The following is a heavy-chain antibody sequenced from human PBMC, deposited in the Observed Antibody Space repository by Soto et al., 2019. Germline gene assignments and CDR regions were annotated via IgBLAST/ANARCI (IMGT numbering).Heavy chain of an antibody. CDR3: AKDHGMDV. V-gene: IGHV3-23*01. CDR1: GFTFSSYA. Sequence: EGEVLESGGGSVQPGGSLRLSCAASGFTFSSYAMSWVRQAPGKGLEWVSAISSGADSTYYADSVKGRFSISRDNSKNTLYLQMNSLRAEDTAVYYCAKDHGMDVWGQGATVTVSS. J-gene: IGHJ6*02. CDR2: ISSGADST.